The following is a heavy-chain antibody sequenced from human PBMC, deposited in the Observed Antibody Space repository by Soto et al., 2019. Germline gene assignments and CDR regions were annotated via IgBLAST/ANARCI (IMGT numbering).Heavy chain of an antibody. J-gene: IGHJ3*02. CDR1: GYTFTSYG. CDR3: SRRTTTAMSPTGALES. V-gene: IGHV1-18*01. Sequence: ASVKLSCTSSGYTFTSYGISWVRHTPRQGLERIGWISACNGNTNYAQQLQGRVTMTTDSSRGTAYMGLRSLRSDDTAVYYCSRRTTTAMSPTGALESSGEGTMVTVAS. CDR2: ISACNGNT. D-gene: IGHD5-18*01.